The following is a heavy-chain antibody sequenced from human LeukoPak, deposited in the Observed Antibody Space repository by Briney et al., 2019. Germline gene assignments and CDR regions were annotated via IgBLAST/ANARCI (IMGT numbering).Heavy chain of an antibody. CDR2: IYYTGSA. CDR3: AASDGYPYIDALDI. Sequence: PSETLSLTCTVSVDSISNYSWNWIRQPPGMGLEWIGSIYYTGSADYIPSLRSRLTISVDTSKNEFSLKLTSVSAADTAVYYCAASDGYPYIDALDIWGQGTMVTVSS. D-gene: IGHD5-24*01. J-gene: IGHJ3*02. CDR1: VDSISNYS. V-gene: IGHV4-59*01.